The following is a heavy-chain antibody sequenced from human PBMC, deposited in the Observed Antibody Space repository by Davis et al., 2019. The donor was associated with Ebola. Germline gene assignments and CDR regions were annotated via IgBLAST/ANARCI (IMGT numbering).Heavy chain of an antibody. J-gene: IGHJ4*02. D-gene: IGHD5-24*01. CDR1: RFTFSAYA. CDR2: ISLDGRHK. CDR3: ARGDGYNFWDY. V-gene: IGHV3-30*14. Sequence: GGSLRLSCAASRFTFSAYAMHWVRQAPGKGLEWVAAISLDGRHKYYADSVKGRFTISRDISKNTLSLQMNSLRAEDTAVYYCARGDGYNFWDYWGQGTLVTVSS.